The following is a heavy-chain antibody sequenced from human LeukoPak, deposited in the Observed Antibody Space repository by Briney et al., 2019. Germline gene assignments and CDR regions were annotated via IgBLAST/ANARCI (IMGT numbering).Heavy chain of an antibody. CDR3: ARETFDP. CDR1: GFTFRDAA. Sequence: GGSLRLSCAVSGFTFRDAAMTWVRQAPGKGLEWVSLISSSGNNAYYADSVKGRFTISRDNAKNTLYLQMDSLRAEDMAVYYCARETFDPWGQGTLVSVSS. V-gene: IGHV3-23*01. CDR2: ISSSGNNA. J-gene: IGHJ5*02.